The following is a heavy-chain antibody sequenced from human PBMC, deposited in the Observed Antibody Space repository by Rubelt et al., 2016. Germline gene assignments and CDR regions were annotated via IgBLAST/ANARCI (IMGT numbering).Heavy chain of an antibody. J-gene: IGHJ5*02. CDR3: ARGLGLGYSSSWFNWFDP. CDR2: INAGTGNT. CDR1: GYTFTSYA. D-gene: IGHD6-13*01. V-gene: IGHV1-3*01. Sequence: QVQLVQSGAEVKKPGASVKVSCKASGYTFTSYAMHWVRQAPGQRLEWMGWINAGTGNTKYSQKLQGRVTITRDTSASTAYMELSSLRSEDTAVYYCARGLGLGYSSSWFNWFDPWGQGTLVTVSS.